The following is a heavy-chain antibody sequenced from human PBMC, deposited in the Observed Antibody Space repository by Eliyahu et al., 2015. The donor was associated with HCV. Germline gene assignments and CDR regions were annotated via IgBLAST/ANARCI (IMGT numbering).Heavy chain of an antibody. CDR2: IRSKTDGXTT. V-gene: IGHV3-15*07. Sequence: GSITLGCAGAGLGFGNAWLYWVRQAXXKGXEWXGRIRSKTDGXTTDYAAPVKGRFTISRDDSKNTLSLQMNSLKTEDTAVYYCTTVGSRVTIFGVVTRRPRPLDFWGQGTLVTVSS. CDR3: TTVGSRVTIFGVVTRRPRPLDF. J-gene: IGHJ4*02. CDR1: GLGFGNAW. D-gene: IGHD3-3*01.